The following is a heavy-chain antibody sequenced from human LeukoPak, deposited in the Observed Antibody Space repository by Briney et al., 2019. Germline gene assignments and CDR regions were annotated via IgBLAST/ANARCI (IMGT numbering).Heavy chain of an antibody. Sequence: GGSLRLSCAASGFTFSSYWMHWVRQAPGKGPVWVSCINTDGSTTRYADSVKGRFTISRDNVKNTLYLQMNSLSAEDMAVYYCVSPEHYYGSSGMAIGYWGQGTLVTVSS. CDR2: INTDGSTT. CDR1: GFTFSSYW. J-gene: IGHJ4*02. D-gene: IGHD3-22*01. V-gene: IGHV3-74*01. CDR3: VSPEHYYGSSGMAIGY.